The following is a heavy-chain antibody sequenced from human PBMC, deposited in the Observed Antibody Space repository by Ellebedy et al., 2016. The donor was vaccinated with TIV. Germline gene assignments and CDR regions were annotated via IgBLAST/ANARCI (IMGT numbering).Heavy chain of an antibody. D-gene: IGHD4-17*01. J-gene: IGHJ4*02. CDR3: ARDGDQTFDY. V-gene: IGHV1-8*01. CDR2: MNPNSGIT. Sequence: AASVKVSCKASGYTFTNYDMNWVRQATGQGPEWMGWMNPNSGITDYAQKFQGRVTMTRNTSISTAYMELSSLRSEGTAVYYCARDGDQTFDYWGQGTLVTVSS. CDR1: GYTFTNYD.